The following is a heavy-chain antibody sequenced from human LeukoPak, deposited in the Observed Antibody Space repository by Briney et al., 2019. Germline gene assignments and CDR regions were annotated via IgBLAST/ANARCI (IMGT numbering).Heavy chain of an antibody. D-gene: IGHD2-21*01. CDR3: ARPLRVGGGPFDP. J-gene: IGHJ5*02. Sequence: ASVKVSCKASGYTFTGYYMHWVRQAPGQGLEWMGWINPNSGGTNYAQKFQGRVTMTRDTSISTAYMELSRLRSDDTAVYYCARPLRVGGGPFDPWGQGTLVTVSS. CDR2: INPNSGGT. CDR1: GYTFTGYY. V-gene: IGHV1-2*02.